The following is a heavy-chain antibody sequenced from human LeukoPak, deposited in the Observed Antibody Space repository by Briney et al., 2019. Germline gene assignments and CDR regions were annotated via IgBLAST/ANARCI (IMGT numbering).Heavy chain of an antibody. CDR1: GFTFSSYW. D-gene: IGHD4-23*01. Sequence: PGGSLRLSCAASGFTFSSYWMSWVRQAPGKGLEWVANIKQDGSEKYYVDSVKGRFTISRDNTENSLYLQMNSLRAEDTAVYYCARGDGGYYYGMDVWGKGTTVTVSS. J-gene: IGHJ6*04. CDR2: IKQDGSEK. V-gene: IGHV3-7*04. CDR3: ARGDGGYYYGMDV.